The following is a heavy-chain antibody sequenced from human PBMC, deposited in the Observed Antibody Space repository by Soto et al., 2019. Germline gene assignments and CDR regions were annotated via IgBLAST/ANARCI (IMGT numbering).Heavy chain of an antibody. J-gene: IGHJ4*02. CDR3: ASPPSSGSYSPYFDY. CDR1: GGSISSSSYY. CDR2: IYYSGST. D-gene: IGHD1-26*01. Sequence: PSETLSLTCTVSGGSISSSSYYWGWIRQPPGRGLGWIGGIYYSGSTYYDPSLRSRVTISVDTSRNQFSLNLSSVTAADTAVYYYASPPSSGSYSPYFDYWGQGTLVTVSS. V-gene: IGHV4-39*01.